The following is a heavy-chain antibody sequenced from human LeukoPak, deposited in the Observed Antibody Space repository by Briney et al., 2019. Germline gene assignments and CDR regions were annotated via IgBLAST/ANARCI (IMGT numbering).Heavy chain of an antibody. D-gene: IGHD4-11*01. Sequence: PGGSLRLSCAASGFSFSSFDMSWVRQAPGRGLQWVSSISGVGRDTFYADSVKGRFTVSRDNSKTTMFLQMNSLRAEDTALYDCARGARLQPMGGFWGQGTLVTVSS. CDR2: ISGVGRDT. V-gene: IGHV3-23*01. J-gene: IGHJ4*02. CDR3: ARGARLQPMGGF. CDR1: GFSFSSFD.